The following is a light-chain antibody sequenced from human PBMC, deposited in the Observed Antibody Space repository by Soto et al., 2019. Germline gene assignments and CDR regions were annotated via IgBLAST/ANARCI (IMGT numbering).Light chain of an antibody. CDR3: QRYDGY. CDR2: DAS. CDR1: HTISTW. Sequence: DFQMTQSPSILSASVGDRVTITCRASHTISTWLAWYQQKPGKAPKVLIYDASTLGSGVPSRFSGSGSGTEFTLAISSLQPDDSATYYCQRYDGYFGQGTKLEI. V-gene: IGKV1-5*01. J-gene: IGKJ2*01.